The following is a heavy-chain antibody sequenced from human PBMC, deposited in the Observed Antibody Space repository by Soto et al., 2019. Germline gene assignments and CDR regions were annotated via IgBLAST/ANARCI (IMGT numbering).Heavy chain of an antibody. Sequence: QVQLLESGPGLVKPSQTLSLTCSVSGDSISTVDYFWAWIRQPPGQALEYIGYIYKSATTYYNPSFESRVDISLDTSKSQFSLNRTSETDADTAVYFGARGRYCLTGRCFPNWFDSWGQGTLVTVSS. CDR3: ARGRYCLTGRCFPNWFDS. V-gene: IGHV4-30-4*01. CDR1: GDSISTVDYF. J-gene: IGHJ5*01. D-gene: IGHD2-15*01. CDR2: IYKSATT.